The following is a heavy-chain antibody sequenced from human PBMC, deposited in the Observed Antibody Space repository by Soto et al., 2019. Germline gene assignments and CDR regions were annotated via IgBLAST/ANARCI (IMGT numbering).Heavy chain of an antibody. D-gene: IGHD3-10*01. CDR2: ISVSGDNT. Sequence: VGSLRLSCAASGFTFSRYAMNWVRQAPGRGLQWISGISVSGDNTSYVESVRGRFTVYRDNSKNTLYLQMNNLRAEDTALYYCAKDGKMRTKVWFPAGYGMDVWGQGTTVTVSS. J-gene: IGHJ6*02. V-gene: IGHV3-23*01. CDR1: GFTFSRYA. CDR3: AKDGKMRTKVWFPAGYGMDV.